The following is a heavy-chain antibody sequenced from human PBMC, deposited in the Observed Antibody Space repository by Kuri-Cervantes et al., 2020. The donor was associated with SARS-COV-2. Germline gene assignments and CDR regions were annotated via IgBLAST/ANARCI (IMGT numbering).Heavy chain of an antibody. CDR2: IYHSGST. D-gene: IGHD2-2*02. CDR1: GGSFSGYY. Sequence: ESLKISCAVYGGSFSGYYWSWIRQPPGKGLEWIGYIYHSGSTYYNPSLKSRVTISVDRSKNQFSLKLSSVTAADTAVYYCATLSHSFLGYCSSTSCYNGDYWGQGTLVTVSS. V-gene: IGHV4-34*01. CDR3: ATLSHSFLGYCSSTSCYNGDY. J-gene: IGHJ4*02.